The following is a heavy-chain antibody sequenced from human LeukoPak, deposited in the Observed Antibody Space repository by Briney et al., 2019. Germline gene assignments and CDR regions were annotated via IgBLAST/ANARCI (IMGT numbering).Heavy chain of an antibody. J-gene: IGHJ4*02. CDR3: AKSVAQSTFDY. CDR2: IKQDGSEK. CDR1: GFTFSSYW. Sequence: SGGSLRLSCAASGFTFSSYWMSWVRQAPGKGLEWVANIKQDGSEKYYVDSVKGRFTISRDNAENSLYLQMNSLRAEDTAVYYCAKSVAQSTFDYWGQGTLVTVSS. V-gene: IGHV3-7*01.